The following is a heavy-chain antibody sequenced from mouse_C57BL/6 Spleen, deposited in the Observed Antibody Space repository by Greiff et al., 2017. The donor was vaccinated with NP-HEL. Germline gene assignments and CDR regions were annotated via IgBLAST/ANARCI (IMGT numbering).Heavy chain of an antibody. V-gene: IGHV1-26*01. CDR3: AKLRPAYYYAMDY. CDR2: INPNNGGT. D-gene: IGHD2-4*01. CDR1: GYTFTDYY. J-gene: IGHJ4*01. Sequence: EVQLQQSGPELVKPGASVKISCKASGYTFTDYYMNWVKQSHGKSLEWIGDINPNNGGTSYNQKFKGKATLTVDKSSSTAYMELRSLTSEDSAVYYCAKLRPAYYYAMDYWGQGTSVTVSS.